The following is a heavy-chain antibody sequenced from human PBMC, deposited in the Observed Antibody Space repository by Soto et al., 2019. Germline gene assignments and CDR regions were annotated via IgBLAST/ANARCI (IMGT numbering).Heavy chain of an antibody. D-gene: IGHD3-3*01. CDR3: AKTLRITIFGVVGRPYYFDY. Sequence: GGSLRLSCAASGFTFSSYAMSWVRQAPGKGLEWVSAISGSGGSTYYADSVKGRFTISRDNSKNTLYLQMNSLRAEATAVYYCAKTLRITIFGVVGRPYYFDYWGQGTLVTVSS. CDR1: GFTFSSYA. J-gene: IGHJ4*02. V-gene: IGHV3-23*01. CDR2: ISGSGGST.